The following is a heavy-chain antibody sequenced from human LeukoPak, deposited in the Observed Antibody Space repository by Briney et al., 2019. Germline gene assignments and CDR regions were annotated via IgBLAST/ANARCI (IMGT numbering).Heavy chain of an antibody. CDR1: GFTFSSYG. V-gene: IGHV3-30*18. CDR3: AKVPTGVGSGSY. D-gene: IGHD3-10*01. Sequence: GGSLRLSCAASGFTFSSYGMHWVRQAPGKGLEWVAVIIHDGSNKDYADSVKGRFTISRDNSKNTLYLQMNSLRTEDTAVFYCAKVPTGVGSGSYWGQGTLVTVSS. CDR2: IIHDGSNK. J-gene: IGHJ4*02.